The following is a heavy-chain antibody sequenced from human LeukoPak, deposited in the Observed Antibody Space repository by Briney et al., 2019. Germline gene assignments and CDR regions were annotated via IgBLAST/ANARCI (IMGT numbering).Heavy chain of an antibody. CDR1: GYSISSGYY. J-gene: IGHJ4*02. D-gene: IGHD2-15*01. Sequence: SETLSLTCTVSGYSISSGYYWGWIRQPPGKGLEWIGSIYHSGSTYYNPSLKSRVTISLDMSKNQFSLKLSSVTAADTAVYYCARGYCSGGSCYESRGYFDYWGQGTLVTVSS. V-gene: IGHV4-38-2*02. CDR3: ARGYCSGGSCYESRGYFDY. CDR2: IYHSGST.